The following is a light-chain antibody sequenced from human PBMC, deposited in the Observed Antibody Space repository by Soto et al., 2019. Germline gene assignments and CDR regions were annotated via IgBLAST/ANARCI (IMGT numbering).Light chain of an antibody. Sequence: SVLTQPPSASGSPGQSVTISCTGTSSDIGGYNYVSWYQQHPGKAPKLMIYEVSKRPPGVPDRFSGSKSGNTASLTVSGLQAEDEADYYCSSYAGTTGVFGTGTKVTVL. CDR1: SSDIGGYNY. CDR2: EVS. V-gene: IGLV2-8*01. CDR3: SSYAGTTGV. J-gene: IGLJ1*01.